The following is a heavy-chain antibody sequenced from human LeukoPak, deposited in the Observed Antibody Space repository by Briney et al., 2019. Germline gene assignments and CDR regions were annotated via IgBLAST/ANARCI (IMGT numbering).Heavy chain of an antibody. CDR3: ARGSGYDQNWFDP. CDR1: GFTFSSYS. CDR2: ISSNSSYI. Sequence: GGSLRLSCAASGFTFSSYSMNWVRQAPGKGLEWVSSISSNSSYIYYADSVKGRFTISRDNAKNSLYLQMNSLRAEDTAVYYCARGSGYDQNWFDPWGQGTLVTVSS. V-gene: IGHV3-21*01. J-gene: IGHJ5*02. D-gene: IGHD5-12*01.